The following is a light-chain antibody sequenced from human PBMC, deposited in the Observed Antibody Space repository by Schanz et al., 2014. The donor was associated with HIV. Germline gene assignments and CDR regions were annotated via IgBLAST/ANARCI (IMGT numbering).Light chain of an antibody. CDR1: RSVSSNF. CDR2: GAS. Sequence: EIVLTQSPAPLSVSLGERAALSCRASRSVSSNFLAWYQQKPNQAPRLLMYGASNRATGIPDRFSGSGSGTDFTLTISRMEPEDVAVYYCQQYGSSPPTFGQGTTVEIK. J-gene: IGKJ1*01. CDR3: QQYGSSPPT. V-gene: IGKV3-20*01.